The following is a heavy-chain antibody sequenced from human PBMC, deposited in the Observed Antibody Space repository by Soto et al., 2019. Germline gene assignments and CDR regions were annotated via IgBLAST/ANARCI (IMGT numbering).Heavy chain of an antibody. CDR1: GGSISSYC. V-gene: IGHV4-59*01. J-gene: IGHJ6*02. CDR3: ARDGSARHYDFWSGYYTSSRYYYYGMDV. CDR2: IYYSGST. D-gene: IGHD3-3*01. Sequence: PSETRSLTWTVSGGSISSYCRSWIRQPPGKGLEWIGYIYYSGSTNYNPSLKSRVTISVDTSKNQFSLKLSSVTAADTAVYYCARDGSARHYDFWSGYYTSSRYYYYGMDVWGQGTTVTVSS.